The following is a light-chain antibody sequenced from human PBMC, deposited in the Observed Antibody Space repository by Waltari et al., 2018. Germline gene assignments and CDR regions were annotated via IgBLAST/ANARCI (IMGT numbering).Light chain of an antibody. CDR3: QQYGGPTFT. J-gene: IGKJ3*01. Sequence: IVLTQSPGTLSLSPGERATLSYSASQSVSSSYLAWYQQKPVQAPRLLILGASSRATGIADRFSGSGSGTDCTLTNSRLDPEDISVYYCQQYGGPTFTFGPGTKVDMK. CDR1: QSVSSSY. CDR2: GAS. V-gene: IGKV3-20*01.